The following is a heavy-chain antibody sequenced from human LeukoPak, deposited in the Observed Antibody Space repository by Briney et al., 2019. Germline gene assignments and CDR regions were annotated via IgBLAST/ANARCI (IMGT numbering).Heavy chain of an antibody. Sequence: SETLSLTCSVSGGFISSGGYDWSWLRQPAGKGLEWIGRIYTGGSTNYNPSLKSRVTMSVDTSKNQFSLKLTSVTAADTAVYYCAGTSTVTTAFDIWGQGTLVTVSP. D-gene: IGHD4-11*01. J-gene: IGHJ5*02. V-gene: IGHV4-61*02. CDR3: AGTSTVTTAFDI. CDR1: GGFISSGGYD. CDR2: IYTGGST.